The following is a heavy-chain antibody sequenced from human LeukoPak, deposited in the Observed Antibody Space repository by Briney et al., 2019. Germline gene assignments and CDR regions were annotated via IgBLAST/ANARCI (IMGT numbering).Heavy chain of an antibody. D-gene: IGHD4/OR15-4a*01. CDR3: ARGFRLSAVEDCFDP. Sequence: ASVKVSCKASGYTFTAYYVHWVRQAPGQGLEWMGWITPHSGGTKYAQKFQGRVTMTRDTSISTTYMELSGLRSDDTAVYYCARGFRLSAVEDCFDPWGQGTQVTVSS. V-gene: IGHV1-2*02. CDR2: ITPHSGGT. J-gene: IGHJ5*02. CDR1: GYTFTAYY.